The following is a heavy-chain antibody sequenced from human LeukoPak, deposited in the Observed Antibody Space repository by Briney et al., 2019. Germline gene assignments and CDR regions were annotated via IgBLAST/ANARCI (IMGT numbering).Heavy chain of an antibody. J-gene: IGHJ3*02. CDR1: GGIFSSYA. CDR3: ARARAYYYDSSGYPDAFDI. V-gene: IGHV1-69*05. D-gene: IGHD3-22*01. CDR2: IIPIFGTE. Sequence: ASVKVSCKASGGIFSSYAISWVRQARGQGLEWMGRIIPIFGTENYAKNVQGRVTITTDESTSTAYMELSSLRSEDTAVYYCARARAYYYDSSGYPDAFDIWGQGTMVTVSS.